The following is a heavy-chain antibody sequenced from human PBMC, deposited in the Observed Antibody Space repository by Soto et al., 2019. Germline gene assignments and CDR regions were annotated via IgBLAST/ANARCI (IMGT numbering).Heavy chain of an antibody. Sequence: TLSLTCTVSGGSISSSSYYWGWIRQPPGKGLEWIGSIYYSGSTYYNPSLKSRVTISVDTSKNQFSLKLSSVTAADTAVYYCARAENYGGAEDAFDIWGQGTMVTVSS. CDR2: IYYSGST. J-gene: IGHJ3*02. CDR3: ARAENYGGAEDAFDI. V-gene: IGHV4-39*01. CDR1: GGSISSSSYY. D-gene: IGHD4-17*01.